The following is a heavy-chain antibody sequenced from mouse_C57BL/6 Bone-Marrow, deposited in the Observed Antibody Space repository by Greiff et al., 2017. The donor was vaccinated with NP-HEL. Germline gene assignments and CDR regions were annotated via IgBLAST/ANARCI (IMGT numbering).Heavy chain of an antibody. CDR2: IYPGSGST. Sequence: QVQLQQPGAELVKPGASVKMSCKASGYTFTSYWITWVKQRPGQGLEWIGDIYPGSGSTNYNEKFKSKATLTVDTSSSTAYMQLSSLTSEDSAVYYCASTVVAPYRDAMDYWGQGTSVTVSS. CDR1: GYTFTSYW. CDR3: ASTVVAPYRDAMDY. J-gene: IGHJ4*01. V-gene: IGHV1-55*01. D-gene: IGHD1-1*01.